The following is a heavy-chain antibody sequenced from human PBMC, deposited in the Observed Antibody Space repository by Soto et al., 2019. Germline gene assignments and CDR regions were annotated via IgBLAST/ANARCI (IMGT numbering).Heavy chain of an antibody. D-gene: IGHD1-26*01. Sequence: ASVKVSCKASGYTFTTYGIAWVRQAPGQGLEWLGWISAYNGNTHYAQKFQGRVTMTTETSTNTAYMEVRSLRSDDTALYYCARDKGSKAWYYFFDFWGQGTLVTVSS. CDR2: ISAYNGNT. J-gene: IGHJ4*02. CDR1: GYTFTTYG. CDR3: ARDKGSKAWYYFFDF. V-gene: IGHV1-18*01.